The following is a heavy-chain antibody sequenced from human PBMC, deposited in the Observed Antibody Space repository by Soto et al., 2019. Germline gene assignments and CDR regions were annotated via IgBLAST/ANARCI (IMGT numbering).Heavy chain of an antibody. CDR3: AKLIGYCSGGSCYGSHDAFDI. J-gene: IGHJ3*02. Sequence: QVQLVASGGGVVQPGRSLRLSCAASGLTFSSYGMHWVRQAPGKGLEWVAVISYDGSNKYYADSVKGRFTISRDNSKNTLYLQMNSLRAEDTAVYYCAKLIGYCSGGSCYGSHDAFDIWGQGTMVTVSS. V-gene: IGHV3-30*18. CDR1: GLTFSSYG. CDR2: ISYDGSNK. D-gene: IGHD2-15*01.